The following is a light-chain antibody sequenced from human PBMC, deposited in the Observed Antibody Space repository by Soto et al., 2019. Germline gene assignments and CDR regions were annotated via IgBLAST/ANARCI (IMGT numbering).Light chain of an antibody. CDR1: SSDVGAYNY. Sequence: QSALTQPASVSGSPGQSITISCTGTSSDVGAYNYVSRYQQHPGKVPKLMIYDVSDRPSGVSNRFSGSKSGNTASLTISGLQDEDEADYYCCSFTRSNSYVFGTGTKLTVL. CDR3: CSFTRSNSYV. V-gene: IGLV2-14*03. J-gene: IGLJ1*01. CDR2: DVS.